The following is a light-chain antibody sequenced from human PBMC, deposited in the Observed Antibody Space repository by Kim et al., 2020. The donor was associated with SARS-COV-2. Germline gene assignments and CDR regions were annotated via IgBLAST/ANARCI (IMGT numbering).Light chain of an antibody. V-gene: IGLV2-14*03. CDR1: SSDVGAYNY. CDR3: SSYTNRRTYV. J-gene: IGLJ1*01. CDR2: DVN. Sequence: QSALTQPAFLSGSPGQSITISCSGTSSDVGAYNYVSWYQQYPDKVPKLIIFDVNNRPSGISNRFSGSKSGNTASLTISGLQADDAADYYCSSYTNRRTYVFGTGTKVTVL.